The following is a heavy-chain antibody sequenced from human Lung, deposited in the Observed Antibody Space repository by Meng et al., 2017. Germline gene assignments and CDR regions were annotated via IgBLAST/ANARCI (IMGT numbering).Heavy chain of an antibody. V-gene: IGHV1-2*06. CDR2: INPNSGGT. CDR3: ARENVGDGGYDFDF. Sequence: QVQLVQSGAEVKKPGASVKVSGKASGYTFTDYYIHWVRQAPGQGLEWMGRINPNSGGTNYVQKFQGRVTMTRDTSISTAYMELTRLRSDDTAIYYCARENVGDGGYDFDFWGRGTLVTVSS. J-gene: IGHJ4*02. D-gene: IGHD5-12*01. CDR1: GYTFTDYY.